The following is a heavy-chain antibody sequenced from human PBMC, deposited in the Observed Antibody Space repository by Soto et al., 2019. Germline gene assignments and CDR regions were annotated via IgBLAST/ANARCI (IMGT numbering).Heavy chain of an antibody. CDR2: ISSSSTI. J-gene: IGHJ4*02. CDR1: GFTFSSYS. D-gene: IGHD6-19*01. Sequence: GGSLRLSCAASGFTFSSYSMNWVRQAPGKGLEWVSYISSSSTIYYADSVKGRFTISRDNAKNSLYLQMNSLRDEDTAVYYCARLESSGWYRDYWGQGTLVTVSS. CDR3: ARLESSGWYRDY. V-gene: IGHV3-48*02.